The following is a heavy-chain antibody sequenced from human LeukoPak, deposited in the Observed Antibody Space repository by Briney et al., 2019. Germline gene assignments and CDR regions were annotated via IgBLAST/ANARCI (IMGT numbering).Heavy chain of an antibody. Sequence: PSETLSLTCAVYGGSFSGYYWSWIRQPPGKGLEWIGEINHSGSTNYNPSLKSRVTISVDTSKNQFSLKLSSVTAADTAVYYCARNYYDSSGYLPFDYWGQGTLVTVSS. CDR1: GGSFSGYY. D-gene: IGHD3-22*01. J-gene: IGHJ4*02. V-gene: IGHV4-34*01. CDR2: INHSGST. CDR3: ARNYYDSSGYLPFDY.